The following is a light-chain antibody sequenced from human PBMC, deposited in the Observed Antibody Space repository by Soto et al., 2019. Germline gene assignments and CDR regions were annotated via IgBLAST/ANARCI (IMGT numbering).Light chain of an antibody. V-gene: IGLV2-14*01. Sequence: QSVLTQPASVSGSPGQSITISCTGTSRDIGDYNYVSWYQQHPGKAPKVMIYEVTKRPSGVSSRFSGSKSGNTASLTISGLQAEDEAEYYCSSYTSSSLYLFGTGTKVTVL. CDR1: SRDIGDYNY. CDR3: SSYTSSSLYL. CDR2: EVT. J-gene: IGLJ1*01.